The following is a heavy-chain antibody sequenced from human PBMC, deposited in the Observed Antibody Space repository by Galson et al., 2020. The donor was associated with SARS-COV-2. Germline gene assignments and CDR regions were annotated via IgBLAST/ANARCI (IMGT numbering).Heavy chain of an antibody. CDR3: SREGWQGGY. J-gene: IGHJ4*02. CDR1: GFPFSDHY. Sequence: GGSLRLSCAASGFPFSDHYMAWIRQAPGKGLEWVSYTKSNGGRIYYADFVKGRFSISRDNAANSLYLQMNSLRVEDSAVYYCSREGWQGGYWGQGTRVTVSS. CDR2: TKSNGGRI. V-gene: IGHV3-11*04. D-gene: IGHD6-19*01.